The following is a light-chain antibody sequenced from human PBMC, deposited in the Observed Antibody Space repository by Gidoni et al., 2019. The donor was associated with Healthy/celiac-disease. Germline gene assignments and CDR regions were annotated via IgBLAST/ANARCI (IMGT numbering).Light chain of an antibody. CDR2: DAS. V-gene: IGKV1-33*01. J-gene: IGKJ5*01. Sequence: DIQMTQSPSSLSASVRDRVTITCQARQDISNYLNWYQQKPGKAPKLLIYDASNLETGVPSRFSGSGSGTDFTFTISSLQPEDIATYYCQQYDNRPSFTFGQGTRLEIK. CDR3: QQYDNRPSFT. CDR1: QDISNY.